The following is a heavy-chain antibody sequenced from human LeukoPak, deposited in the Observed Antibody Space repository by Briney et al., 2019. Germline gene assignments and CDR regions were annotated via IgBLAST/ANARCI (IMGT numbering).Heavy chain of an antibody. CDR1: GGSFRSST. CDR3: ARGPLHVALSSGSLKWLDP. J-gene: IGHJ5*02. CDR2: IVPFFGAP. D-gene: IGHD3-22*01. V-gene: IGHV1-69*05. Sequence: ASVKVSCKACGGSFRSSTFAWVRQAPGRGLEWMGGIVPFFGAPNYALAFQGRATITTDESTSTVYMQLASLISEDTAMYYCARGPLHVALSSGSLKWLDPWGQGSLATVS.